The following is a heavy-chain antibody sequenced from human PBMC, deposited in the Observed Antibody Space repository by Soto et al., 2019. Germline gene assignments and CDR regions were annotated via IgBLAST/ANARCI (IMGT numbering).Heavy chain of an antibody. CDR2: INGGNGNT. CDR1: GYTFITYA. J-gene: IGHJ4*02. Sequence: ASVKVSCKASGYTFITYAIHWVRQAPGQRLEWMGWINGGNGNTKYSQKFQGRVTITRDTSASTAYMELSSLRSEATAVYYCARDSGSGSYYPFDYWGQGTLVTVSS. CDR3: ARDSGSGSYYPFDY. V-gene: IGHV1-3*01. D-gene: IGHD3-10*01.